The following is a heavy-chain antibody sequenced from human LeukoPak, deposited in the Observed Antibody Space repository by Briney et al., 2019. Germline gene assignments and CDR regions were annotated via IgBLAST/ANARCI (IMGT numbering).Heavy chain of an antibody. CDR2: IYYSGST. D-gene: IGHD3-22*01. Sequence: PSETLSLTCTVSGGSISNSSYYWGWIRQPPGKGLEWIGSIYYSGSTYYNPSLKSRVTISVDTSKNQFSLKLISVTAADTAVYYCARLHYDSSGYYCFDYWGQGTLVTVSS. J-gene: IGHJ4*02. CDR3: ARLHYDSSGYYCFDY. V-gene: IGHV4-39*01. CDR1: GGSISNSSYY.